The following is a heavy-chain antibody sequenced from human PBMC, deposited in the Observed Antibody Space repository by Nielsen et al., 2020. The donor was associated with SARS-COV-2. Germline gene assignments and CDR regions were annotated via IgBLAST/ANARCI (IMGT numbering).Heavy chain of an antibody. CDR1: GYTFTDYD. D-gene: IGHD6-13*01. CDR3: ARDLDSSSWYGEDNWFDP. CDR2: MNPDSGNT. J-gene: IGHJ5*02. Sequence: ASVKVSCKASGYTFTDYDLNWVRQAAGQGLEWMGWMNPDSGNTGYAQKFQGRVTMTRDTSISTAYMELSSLRSEDTAVYYCARDLDSSSWYGEDNWFDPWGQGTLVTVSS. V-gene: IGHV1-8*01.